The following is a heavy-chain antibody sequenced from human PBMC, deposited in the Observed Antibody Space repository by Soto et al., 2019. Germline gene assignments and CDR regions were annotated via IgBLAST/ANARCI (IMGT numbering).Heavy chain of an antibody. J-gene: IGHJ6*02. Sequence: EVQLVESGGGLVQPGGSLRLSCAASGFTVSSNYMSWVRQAPGKGLEWVSVIYSGGSTYYADSVKGRFTISRDNSKNTLYIQMNSLRAEDTAVYYCARGSPYYYDSSGYSAGYYYGMDVWGQGTTVTVSS. CDR2: IYSGGST. CDR3: ARGSPYYYDSSGYSAGYYYGMDV. V-gene: IGHV3-66*01. CDR1: GFTVSSNY. D-gene: IGHD3-22*01.